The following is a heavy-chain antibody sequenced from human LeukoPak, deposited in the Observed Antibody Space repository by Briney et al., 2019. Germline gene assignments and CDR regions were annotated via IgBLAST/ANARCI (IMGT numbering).Heavy chain of an antibody. CDR1: GFTFTSYA. CDR2: IRGGGAGA. Sequence: GGSLRLSCAASGFTFTSYAMNWVRQAPGKGLEWVAFIRGGGAGARYADAAKGRFTISRDNSKNTLYLNMNTLRVEDTATYYCAKCSASYDNDALDMWGQGAVVIVSS. V-gene: IGHV3-23*01. D-gene: IGHD3-10*02. J-gene: IGHJ3*02. CDR3: AKCSASYDNDALDM.